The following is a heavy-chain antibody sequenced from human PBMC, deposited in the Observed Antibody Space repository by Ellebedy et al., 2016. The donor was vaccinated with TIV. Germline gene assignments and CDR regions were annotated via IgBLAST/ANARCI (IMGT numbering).Heavy chain of an antibody. CDR1: GFTLSSYG. V-gene: IGHV3-33*01. CDR2: IGYDGSNK. J-gene: IGHJ6*02. D-gene: IGHD6-19*01. CDR3: AREKQLLVPYYYYGMDV. Sequence: PGGSLRLSCAASGFTLSSYGMHWVRQAPGKGLEWVAVIGYDGSNKYYADSVKGRFTISRDNSKNTLYLQMNSLRAEDTAVYYCAREKQLLVPYYYYGMDVWGQGTTVTVSS.